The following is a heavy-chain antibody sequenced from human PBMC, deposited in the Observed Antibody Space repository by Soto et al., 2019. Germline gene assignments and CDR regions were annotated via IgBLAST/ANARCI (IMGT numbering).Heavy chain of an antibody. CDR3: ARSSTTYYYQSSPYWPDKELDI. CDR2: ISLYSDGT. CDR1: GYTFSNYG. J-gene: IGHJ4*02. V-gene: IGHV1-18*01. D-gene: IGHD3-22*01. Sequence: GASVKVSCKTSGYTFSNYGITWVRRAPGQPLEWLGWISLYSDGTNYAQKFQGRVTISADKSTKTGYMELSSLTSEDTAVYYCARSSTTYYYQSSPYWPDKELDIWGQGTLVTVSS.